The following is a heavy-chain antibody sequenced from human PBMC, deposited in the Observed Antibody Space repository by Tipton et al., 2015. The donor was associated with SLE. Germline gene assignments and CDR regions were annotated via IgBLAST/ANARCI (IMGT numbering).Heavy chain of an antibody. CDR2: IYYSGST. V-gene: IGHV4-38-2*01. CDR3: ASSSWGRTI. Sequence: TLSLTCAVSGYSISSGYYWGWFRQPPGKGLEWFGSIYYSGSTYYNTSLKSRVTISVDTSKNKFSLKLSSVTAADTAVYYCASSSWGRTIWGQGTMVPV. J-gene: IGHJ3*02. CDR1: GYSISSGYY. D-gene: IGHD6-6*01.